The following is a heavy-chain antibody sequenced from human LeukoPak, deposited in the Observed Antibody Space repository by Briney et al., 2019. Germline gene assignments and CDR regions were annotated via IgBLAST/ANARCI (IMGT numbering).Heavy chain of an antibody. D-gene: IGHD1-14*01. CDR2: ISGSGGST. CDR1: GFIFSSYG. Sequence: GGSLRLSCAASGFIFSSYGMHWVRQAPGKGLEWVSGISGSGGSTYYADSVKGRLTISRDNSKNTLYLQMNSLRAEDTAVYYCAKPARTDYVDYWGQGTLVTVSS. V-gene: IGHV3-23*01. CDR3: AKPARTDYVDY. J-gene: IGHJ4*02.